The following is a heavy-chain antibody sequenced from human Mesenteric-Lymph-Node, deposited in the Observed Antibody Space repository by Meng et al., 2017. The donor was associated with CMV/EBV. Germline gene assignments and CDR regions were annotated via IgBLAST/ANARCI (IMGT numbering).Heavy chain of an antibody. CDR2: INGDGSST. V-gene: IGHV3-74*01. CDR1: GFSLSKSS. Sequence: CAFSGFSLSKSSMHWVRQAPGKGLVWVALINGDGSSTSYADSVKGRFTISRDNAKNTLYLHMNSLRGDDTATYYCARDDGSGSPFDYWGQGTLVTVSS. CDR3: ARDDGSGSPFDY. J-gene: IGHJ4*02. D-gene: IGHD3-10*01.